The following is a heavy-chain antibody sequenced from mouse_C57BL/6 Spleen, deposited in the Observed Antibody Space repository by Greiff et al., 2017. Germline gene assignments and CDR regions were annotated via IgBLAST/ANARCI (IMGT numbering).Heavy chain of an antibody. V-gene: IGHV1-53*01. CDR1: GYTFTSYW. CDR2: INPSNGGT. Sequence: QVQLQQPGTELVKPGASVKLSCKASGYTFTSYWMHWVKQRPGQGLEWIGNINPSNGGTNYNEKFKSKATLTVDKSSSTAYMQLSSLTSADSAVXYCARRGLDGSSYDYTKDYWGQGTSVTVSS. CDR3: ARRGLDGSSYDYTKDY. J-gene: IGHJ4*01. D-gene: IGHD1-1*01.